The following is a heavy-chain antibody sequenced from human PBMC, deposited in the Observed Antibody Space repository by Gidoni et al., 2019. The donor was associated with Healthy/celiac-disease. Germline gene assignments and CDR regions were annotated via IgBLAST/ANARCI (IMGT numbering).Heavy chain of an antibody. D-gene: IGHD3-10*01. V-gene: IGHV4-61*02. Sequence: QVQLQESGPGLVKPSQTLSLTCTVSGGSISSGSYYWSWIRQPAGKGLEWIGRIYTSGSTNYNPSLKSRVTISVDTSKNQFSLKLSSVTAADTAVYYCARDSVLLWFGELLSTDYYYYGMDVWGQGTTVTVSS. J-gene: IGHJ6*02. CDR1: GGSISSGSYY. CDR2: IYTSGST. CDR3: ARDSVLLWFGELLSTDYYYYGMDV.